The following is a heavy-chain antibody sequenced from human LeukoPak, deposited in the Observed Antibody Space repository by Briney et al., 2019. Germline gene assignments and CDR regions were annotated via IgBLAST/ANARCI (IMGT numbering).Heavy chain of an antibody. V-gene: IGHV3-23*01. CDR3: ARGFLGGTDQYFDS. CDR1: GFTFSTYA. D-gene: IGHD6-19*01. Sequence: PGGSLRLSCAASGFTFSTYAMNWVRQAPAKGLEWVSTIGGGGPTTDYADSVKDRFTISRDNSKNTLYLQMNSLRAEDTAVYFCARGFLGGTDQYFDSWGQGTLATVSS. CDR2: IGGGGPTT. J-gene: IGHJ4*02.